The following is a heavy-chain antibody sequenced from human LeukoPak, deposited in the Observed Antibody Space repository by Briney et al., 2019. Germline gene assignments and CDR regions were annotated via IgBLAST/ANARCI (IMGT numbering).Heavy chain of an antibody. CDR1: GFSLSTSGVG. Sequence: SGPTLVNPTQTLTLTCTFSGFSLSTSGVGVGWIRQPPGKALEWLALIYCNDDKRYSPSLKSRLTITKDTSKNQVVLTMTNMDPVDTATYYCAHRLGGPLRWGFDYWGQGTLVTVSS. CDR3: AHRLGGPLRWGFDY. CDR2: IYCNDDK. V-gene: IGHV2-5*01. J-gene: IGHJ4*02. D-gene: IGHD3-16*01.